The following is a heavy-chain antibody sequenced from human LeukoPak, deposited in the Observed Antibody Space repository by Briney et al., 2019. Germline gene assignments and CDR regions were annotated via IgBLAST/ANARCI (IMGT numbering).Heavy chain of an antibody. CDR2: INPSGGST. CDR1: GYTFTSYY. J-gene: IGHJ4*02. CDR3: AREGKNYDILTGYDY. D-gene: IGHD3-9*01. Sequence: ASVKLSCKASGYTFTSYYMHWVRQAPGQGLEWMGIINPSGGSTSYAQKFQGRVTMTRDTSTSTVYMELSSLRSEDTAVYYCAREGKNYDILTGYDYWGQGTLVTVSS. V-gene: IGHV1-46*01.